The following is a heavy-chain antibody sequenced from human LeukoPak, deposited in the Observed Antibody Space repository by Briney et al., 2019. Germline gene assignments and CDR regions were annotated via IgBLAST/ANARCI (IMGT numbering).Heavy chain of an antibody. CDR1: GFTFSSYW. D-gene: IGHD4-23*01. Sequence: PGGSLRLSCAASGFTFSSYWMTWVRQAPGKGLEWVANIKQDGSEKYYVDSVKGRFTISRDNAKSSLYLQMDSLRAGDTAVYYYARAIGKSEGYWGQGTLVTVSS. V-gene: IGHV3-7*01. J-gene: IGHJ4*02. CDR3: ARAIGKSEGY. CDR2: IKQDGSEK.